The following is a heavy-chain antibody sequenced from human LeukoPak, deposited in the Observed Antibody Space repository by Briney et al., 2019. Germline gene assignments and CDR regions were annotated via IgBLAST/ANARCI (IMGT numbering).Heavy chain of an antibody. V-gene: IGHV3-23*01. CDR3: AEDRGRIVVVVAAANWFDP. J-gene: IGHJ5*02. D-gene: IGHD2-15*01. Sequence: GGSLRLSCAASGFTFSSYAMSWVRQAPGKGPEWVSAISGSGGSTYYADSVKGRFTISRDNSKNTLYLQMNSLRAEDTAVYYCAEDRGRIVVVVAAANWFDPWGQGTLVTVSS. CDR1: GFTFSSYA. CDR2: ISGSGGST.